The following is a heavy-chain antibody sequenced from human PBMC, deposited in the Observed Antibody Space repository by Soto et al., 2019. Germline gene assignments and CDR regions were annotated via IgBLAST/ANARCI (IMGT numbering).Heavy chain of an antibody. V-gene: IGHV3-74*01. CDR1: EFTFRSYW. CDR2: ISGDGSRT. J-gene: IGHJ3*01. Sequence: EVQLVDSGGGLVQPGGSLRLSCAASEFTFRSYWMHWVRQSPGKGLVWVSRISGDGSRTNYADSVKGRFTISRDNAKNRVYLQIDSLRAENTAVYYCARSLPGTYGAFDLWGQGTMVTVSS. CDR3: ARSLPGTYGAFDL. D-gene: IGHD1-7*01.